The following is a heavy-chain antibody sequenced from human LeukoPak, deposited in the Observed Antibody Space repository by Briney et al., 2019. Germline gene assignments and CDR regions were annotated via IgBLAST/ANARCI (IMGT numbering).Heavy chain of an antibody. J-gene: IGHJ4*02. Sequence: RSSETLSLTCAVYGGSFSGYYWSWIRQPPGKGLEWIGEINHSGSTNYNPSLKSRVTISVDTSKNQFSLKPSSVTAADTAVYYCARGSNYVDYWGQGTLVTVSS. CDR1: GGSFSGYY. CDR3: ARGSNYVDY. CDR2: INHSGST. V-gene: IGHV4-34*01.